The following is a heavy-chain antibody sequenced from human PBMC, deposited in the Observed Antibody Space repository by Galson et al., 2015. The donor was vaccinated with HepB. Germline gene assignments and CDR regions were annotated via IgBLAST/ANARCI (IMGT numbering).Heavy chain of an antibody. CDR1: GGTFSSYA. Sequence: SVKVSCKASGGTFSSYAISWVRQAPGQGLEWMGGIIPIFGTANYAQKFQGRVTITADESTSTAYMELSSLRSEDTAVYYCARKEGAYCGGDCYSPWYWYFDLWGRGTLVTVSS. J-gene: IGHJ2*01. CDR3: ARKEGAYCGGDCYSPWYWYFDL. D-gene: IGHD2-21*02. V-gene: IGHV1-69*13. CDR2: IIPIFGTA.